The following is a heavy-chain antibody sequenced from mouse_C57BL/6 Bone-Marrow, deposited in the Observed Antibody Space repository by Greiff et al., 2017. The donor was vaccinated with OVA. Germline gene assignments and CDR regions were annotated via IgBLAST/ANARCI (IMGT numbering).Heavy chain of an antibody. CDR3: TTDYYSNSYAMDY. CDR2: IDPENGDT. Sequence: EVQLQQSGAELVRPGASVTLSCTASGFNIKDDYMHWVKQRPEQGLEWIGWIDPENGDTEYASKFQGKATITADTSSNTAYLQLSSLTSEDTAVYYCTTDYYSNSYAMDYWGQGTSVTVSS. D-gene: IGHD2-5*01. CDR1: GFNIKDDY. J-gene: IGHJ4*01. V-gene: IGHV14-4*01.